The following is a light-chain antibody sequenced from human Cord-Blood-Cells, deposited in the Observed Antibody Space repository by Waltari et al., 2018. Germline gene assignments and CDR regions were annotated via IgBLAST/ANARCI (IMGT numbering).Light chain of an antibody. Sequence: DIQMTQSPSSLSASVGDRVTITCRAIQSISSYLTWYQQKPGKATKLLIYAASSLQSGVPSRFSGSGSGTDFTLTISSLQPEDFATYYCQQSYSTPPLTFGGGTKVEIK. V-gene: IGKV1-39*01. CDR3: QQSYSTPPLT. CDR1: QSISSY. J-gene: IGKJ4*01. CDR2: AAS.